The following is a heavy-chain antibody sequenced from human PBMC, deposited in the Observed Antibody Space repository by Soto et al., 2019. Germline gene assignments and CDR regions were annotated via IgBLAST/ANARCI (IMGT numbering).Heavy chain of an antibody. CDR3: AKDLTVVSGYYFDY. V-gene: IGHV3-30*18. Sequence: QVQLVESGGGVVQPGRSLRLSCAASGFTFSSYGMHWVRQAPGKGLEWVAVISYDGSNKYYADSVKGRFTISRDNSKNTLYLQMNSLRAEDTAVYYCAKDLTVVSGYYFDYWGQGTLVTVSS. CDR2: ISYDGSNK. CDR1: GFTFSSYG. D-gene: IGHD4-17*01. J-gene: IGHJ4*02.